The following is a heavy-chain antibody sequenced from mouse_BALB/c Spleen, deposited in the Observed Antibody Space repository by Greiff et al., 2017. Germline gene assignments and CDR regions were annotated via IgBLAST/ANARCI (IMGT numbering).Heavy chain of an antibody. CDR3: NSLGYWYFDV. CDR1: GFNIKDYY. CDR2: IDPENGDT. V-gene: IGHV14-4*02. Sequence: EVQLQQSGAELVRSGASVKLSCTASGFNIKDYYMHWVKQRPEQGLEWIGWIDPENGDTEYAPKFQGKATMTADTSSNTAYLQLSSLTSEDTAVYYCNSLGYWYFDVWGAGTTVTFSS. J-gene: IGHJ1*01.